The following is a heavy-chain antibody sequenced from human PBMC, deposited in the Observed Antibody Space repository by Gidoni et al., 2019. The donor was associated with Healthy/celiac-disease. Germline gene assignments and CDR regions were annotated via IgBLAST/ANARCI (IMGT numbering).Heavy chain of an antibody. CDR2: IDSGGST. D-gene: IGHD6-13*01. V-gene: IGHV3-53*01. CDR3: ARALAAAEDY. J-gene: IGHJ4*02. Sequence: EVQLVVAGGGLIKPGGSLRLSCAASGFSVSSNYISCVRQAPGKGLEWVSVIDSGGSTYYADSVKCRFTISRDNSKNTLYLQMNSLRAEDTAVYYCARALAAAEDYWGQGTLVTVSS. CDR1: GFSVSSNY.